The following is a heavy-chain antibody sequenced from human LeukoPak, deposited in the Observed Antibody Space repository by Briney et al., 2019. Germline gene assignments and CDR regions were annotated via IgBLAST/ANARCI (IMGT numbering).Heavy chain of an antibody. CDR1: GFTFSNYL. Sequence: GGSLRLSCVASGFTFSNYLMNWVRQAPGKGLEWVSGISHSGSSIYYADSVKGRFTISRDNSKNTLYLQMDRLRVEDTVVYYCAMALDYWGQGTLVTVSS. J-gene: IGHJ4*02. V-gene: IGHV3-23*01. CDR3: AMALDY. CDR2: ISHSGSSI.